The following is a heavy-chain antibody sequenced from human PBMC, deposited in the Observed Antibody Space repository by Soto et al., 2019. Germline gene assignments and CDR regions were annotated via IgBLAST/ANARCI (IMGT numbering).Heavy chain of an antibody. D-gene: IGHD3-22*01. CDR2: INAGNGNT. Sequence: QVQLVQSGAEVKKPGASVKVSCKASGYTFTSYAMHWVRQAPGQRLEWMGWINAGNGNTKYSQKFQGRVTITRDTSASTAYRALSRLTSEDTAVHYCARAPSGYYYAVDYWGQGTLVTVSS. CDR1: GYTFTSYA. CDR3: ARAPSGYYYAVDY. J-gene: IGHJ4*02. V-gene: IGHV1-3*01.